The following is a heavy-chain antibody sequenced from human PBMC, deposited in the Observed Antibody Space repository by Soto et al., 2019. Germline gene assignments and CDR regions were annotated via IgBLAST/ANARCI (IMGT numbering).Heavy chain of an antibody. D-gene: IGHD4-4*01. J-gene: IGHJ4*02. CDR1: GDSVSSNRAA. CDR2: TYYRSKWYN. CDR3: ARDPPDFHSEFDF. V-gene: IGHV6-1*01. Sequence: SQTLSLTCAISGDSVSSNRAAWNWIRQSPSRGLEWLGRTYYRSKWYNDYALFVKSRISINPDTSKNQFSLHLNSVTPDDTAVYYCARDPPDFHSEFDFRGQGPPVTVSS.